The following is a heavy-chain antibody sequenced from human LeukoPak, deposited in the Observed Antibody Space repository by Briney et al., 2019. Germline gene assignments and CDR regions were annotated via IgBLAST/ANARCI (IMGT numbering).Heavy chain of an antibody. J-gene: IGHJ4*02. V-gene: IGHV4-34*01. Sequence: SETLSLTCAVYGGSFSGYYWSWIRQPPGKGLEWIGEINHSGSTNYNPSLKSRVTISVDTSKNQFSLKLSSVTAADTAVYYCARTWSPGDYFDYWGQGTLVTVSS. CDR1: GGSFSGYY. CDR3: ARTWSPGDYFDY. CDR2: INHSGST. D-gene: IGHD2-15*01.